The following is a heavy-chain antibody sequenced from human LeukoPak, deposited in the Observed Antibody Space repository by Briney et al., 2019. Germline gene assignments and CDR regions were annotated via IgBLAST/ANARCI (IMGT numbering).Heavy chain of an antibody. Sequence: PSETLSLTCTVSGGSISSYYWSWIRKPPGKGLEWIGYIYYSGSTNYNPSLKSRVTISVDTSKNQFSLKLSSVTAADTAVYYCAREPPYDILTGYYSGWFDPWGQGTLVTVSS. CDR1: GGSISSYY. D-gene: IGHD3-9*01. CDR2: IYYSGST. V-gene: IGHV4-59*01. J-gene: IGHJ5*02. CDR3: AREPPYDILTGYYSGWFDP.